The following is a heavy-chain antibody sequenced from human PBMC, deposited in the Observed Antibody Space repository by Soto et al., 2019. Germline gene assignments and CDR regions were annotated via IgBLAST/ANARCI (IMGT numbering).Heavy chain of an antibody. V-gene: IGHV4-30-2*05. CDR1: GGSISSGGYS. CDR3: ARWVEVSLDYFDS. CDR2: IYHSGST. D-gene: IGHD1-20*01. Sequence: PSETLSLTCVVSGGSISSGGYSWSWIRQPPGKGLEWIGHIYHSGSTYYNPSLKSRVGILVDTSKNQFSLNLSSVTAADTAVYYCARWVEVSLDYFDSWGQGTPVTVSS. J-gene: IGHJ4*02.